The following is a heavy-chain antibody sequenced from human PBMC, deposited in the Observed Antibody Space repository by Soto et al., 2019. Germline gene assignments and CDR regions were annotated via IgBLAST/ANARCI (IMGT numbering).Heavy chain of an antibody. Sequence: QVQLQESGPGLVKPSETLSLTCTVSGDSVTTGSSSWTWIRQPPGNGLEWIGNISYSGGTNYNPSLKGRVTIGLDTSKNQFSLKLTSVTAADTAVYYCAKMWMTHYDYWGHGSLVTVSS. D-gene: IGHD5-12*01. CDR2: ISYSGGT. CDR1: GDSVTTGSSS. J-gene: IGHJ4*01. CDR3: AKMWMTHYDY. V-gene: IGHV4-61*01.